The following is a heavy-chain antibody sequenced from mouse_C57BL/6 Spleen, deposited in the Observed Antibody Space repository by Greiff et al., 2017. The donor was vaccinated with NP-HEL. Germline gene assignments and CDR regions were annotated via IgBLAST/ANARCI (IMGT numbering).Heavy chain of an antibody. J-gene: IGHJ4*01. D-gene: IGHD1-1*01. CDR2: IDPSDSYT. Sequence: QVQLQQPGAELVKPGASVKLSCKASGYTFTSYWMQWVKQRPGQGLEWIGEIDPSDSYTNYNQKFKGKATLTVDTSSSTAYMQLSSLTSEDSAVYYCARRYYGSSWYAMDYWGQGTSVTVSS. V-gene: IGHV1-50*01. CDR3: ARRYYGSSWYAMDY. CDR1: GYTFTSYW.